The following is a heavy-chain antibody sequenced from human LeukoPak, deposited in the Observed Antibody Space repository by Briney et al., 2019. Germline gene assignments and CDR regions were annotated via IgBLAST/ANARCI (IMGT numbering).Heavy chain of an antibody. CDR3: ATDGAGFDT. J-gene: IGHJ5*02. Sequence: KTGGSLRLSCAASGFTFNDYYMSWIRQAPGKGLDWLSYINIGGTNTHYADSVKGRFTISRDNAKKSLYLEMNNLRAEDTAVYYCATDGAGFDTWGQGVLVTVSS. V-gene: IGHV3-11*01. CDR2: INIGGTNT. CDR1: GFTFNDYY.